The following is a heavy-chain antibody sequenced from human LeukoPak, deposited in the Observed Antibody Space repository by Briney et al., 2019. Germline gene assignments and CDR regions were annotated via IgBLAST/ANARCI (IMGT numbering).Heavy chain of an antibody. CDR2: IIPILGIA. D-gene: IGHD6-13*01. Sequence: SVKVSCKASGGTLSSYAISWVRQAPGQGLEWMGRIIPILGIANYAQKFQGRVTITADKSTSTAYMELSSLRSEDTAVYYCARDIRAAGVNYYYYYGMDVWGQGTTVTVSS. J-gene: IGHJ6*02. CDR1: GGTLSSYA. CDR3: ARDIRAAGVNYYYYYGMDV. V-gene: IGHV1-69*04.